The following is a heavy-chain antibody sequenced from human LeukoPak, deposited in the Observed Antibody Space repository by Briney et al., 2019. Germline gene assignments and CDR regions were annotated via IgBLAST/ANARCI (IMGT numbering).Heavy chain of an antibody. V-gene: IGHV3-7*01. CDR1: ECIFSSYW. CDR3: LVPKRGY. J-gene: IGHJ4*02. Sequence: GGSLTLTCTASECIFSSYWINWGRQVPGEGLECVANINEDGSEKYYVDPLDGRFTISRDNAKISLYLQMNSLRAEDTAVYYCLVPKRGYWGQGTLVTVSS. D-gene: IGHD6-13*01. CDR2: INEDGSEK.